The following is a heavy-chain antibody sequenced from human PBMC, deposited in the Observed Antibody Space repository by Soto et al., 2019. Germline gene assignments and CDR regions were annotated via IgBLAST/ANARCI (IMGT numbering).Heavy chain of an antibody. CDR2: IYYSGST. Sequence: SETLSLTCTVSGGSISSCCYYWVWISQPPGKGLEWIGSIYYSGSTYYNPSLKSRVTISVDTSKNQFSLKLSSVTAADTAVYYCARLVVVPAAIRDPNFDYWGQGTLVTVS. J-gene: IGHJ4*02. CDR1: GGSISSCCYY. D-gene: IGHD2-2*01. CDR3: ARLVVVPAAIRDPNFDY. V-gene: IGHV4-39*01.